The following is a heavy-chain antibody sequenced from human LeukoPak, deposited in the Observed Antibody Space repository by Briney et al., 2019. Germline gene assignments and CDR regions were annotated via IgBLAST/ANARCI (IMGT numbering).Heavy chain of an antibody. J-gene: IGHJ4*02. CDR3: ARDRASIFGVPSYFDY. CDR1: GFTFSSYE. V-gene: IGHV3-48*03. CDR2: ISSSGSTI. Sequence: GGSLRLSCAASGFTFSSYEMNWVRQAPGKGLEWVSYISSSGSTIYYADSVKGRFTISRDNAKNSLYLQMNSLRAKDTAVYYCARDRASIFGVPSYFDYWGQGTLVTVSS. D-gene: IGHD3-3*01.